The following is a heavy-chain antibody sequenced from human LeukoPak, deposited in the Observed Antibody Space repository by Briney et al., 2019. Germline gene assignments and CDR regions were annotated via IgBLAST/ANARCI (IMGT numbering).Heavy chain of an antibody. CDR2: IWSDSAEI. D-gene: IGHD3-3*02. V-gene: IGHV3-21*01. Sequence: PGGSLRLSCAASGFIFSRYTINWVRQAPGKGLEWVSSIWSDSAEIHYADSVKGRFTISRDNAKDSLYLQMSSLRAEDSAVYYCARDFFHSDISRPFDYWGQGTLVTVSS. CDR3: ARDFFHSDISRPFDY. J-gene: IGHJ4*02. CDR1: GFIFSRYT.